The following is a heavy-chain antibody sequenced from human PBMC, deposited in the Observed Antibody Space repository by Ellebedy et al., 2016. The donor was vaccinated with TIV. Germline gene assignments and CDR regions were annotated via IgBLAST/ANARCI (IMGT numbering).Heavy chain of an antibody. J-gene: IGHJ4*02. CDR1: GYSFTAYF. CDR2: INPNSGDT. V-gene: IGHV1-2*06. Sequence: AASVKVSCKTSGYSFTAYFLHWVRQAPGQGLEWMGRINPNSGDTTYAQKFLGRVTLTRDTSISTAYMGLSRLRSDDTAIYYCARSHEDRYSGRPSTSSDYWGQGTLVTVSS. CDR3: ARSHEDRYSGRPSTSSDY. D-gene: IGHD3-10*01.